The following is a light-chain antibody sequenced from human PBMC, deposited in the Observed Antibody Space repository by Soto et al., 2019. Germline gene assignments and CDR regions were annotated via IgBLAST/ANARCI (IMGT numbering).Light chain of an antibody. Sequence: QSVLTQPPSVSEAPRQRVTISCSGSSSNIGNNAVNWYQQLPGKAPKLIIYYDDLLPSGVSDRFSGSKSGTSASLAISGLQADDEADYYCAAWDDSLNGRVFGTGTKVTVL. V-gene: IGLV1-36*01. CDR3: AAWDDSLNGRV. CDR1: SSNIGNNA. J-gene: IGLJ1*01. CDR2: YDD.